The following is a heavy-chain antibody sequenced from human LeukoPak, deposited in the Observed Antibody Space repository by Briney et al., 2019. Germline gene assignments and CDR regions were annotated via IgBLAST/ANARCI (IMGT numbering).Heavy chain of an antibody. J-gene: IGHJ4*02. V-gene: IGHV4-59*05. CDR1: GGSISSYY. Sequence: PSETLSLTCTVSGGSISSYYWSWIRQTPGKGLEWIGSIYYSGSTYYNPSLKSRVTISVDTSKNQFSLKLSSVTAADTAVYYCARRVIGYSSSRPGFDYWGQGTLVTVSS. CDR3: ARRVIGYSSSRPGFDY. CDR2: IYYSGST. D-gene: IGHD6-13*01.